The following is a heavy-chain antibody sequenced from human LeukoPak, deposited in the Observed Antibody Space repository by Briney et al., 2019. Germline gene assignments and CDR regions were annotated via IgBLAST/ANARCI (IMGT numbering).Heavy chain of an antibody. CDR3: ARKMATTRGYFDY. CDR1: GGSFSGYY. V-gene: IGHV4-34*01. Sequence: SETLSLTCAVYGGSFSGYYWSWIRQPPGKGPEWIGEINHSGSTNYNPSLKSRVTISVDTSKNQFSLKLSSVTAADTAVYYCARKMATTRGYFDYWGQGTLVTVSS. D-gene: IGHD5-24*01. CDR2: INHSGST. J-gene: IGHJ4*02.